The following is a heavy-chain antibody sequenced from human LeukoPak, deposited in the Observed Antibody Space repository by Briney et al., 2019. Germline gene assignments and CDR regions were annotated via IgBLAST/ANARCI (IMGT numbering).Heavy chain of an antibody. V-gene: IGHV4-34*01. CDR2: INHSGST. CDR1: GGSFSGYY. CDR3: ARGKYTNWFDP. Sequence: SETLTLTCAVSGGSFSGYYWSWIRQPPGKGLEWIGEINHSGSTNYNPSLESRVTISVDTSKNQFSLKLSSVTAADTAVYYCARGKYTNWFDPWGQGTLVTVSS. D-gene: IGHD6-6*01. J-gene: IGHJ5*02.